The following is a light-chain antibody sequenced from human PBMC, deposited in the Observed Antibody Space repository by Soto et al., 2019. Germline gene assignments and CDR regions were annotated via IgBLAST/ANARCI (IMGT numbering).Light chain of an antibody. CDR3: CSYAGNSLWV. Sequence: QSALTQPRSVSGSPGQSVTISCTGTSSDVGGYNYVSWYQQHPGKAPKLMIYDVSKWPSGVPVRFSGSESGNTASLTISGLQAEDEADYYCCSYAGNSLWVFGGGTKLTVL. CDR2: DVS. J-gene: IGLJ3*02. CDR1: SSDVGGYNY. V-gene: IGLV2-11*01.